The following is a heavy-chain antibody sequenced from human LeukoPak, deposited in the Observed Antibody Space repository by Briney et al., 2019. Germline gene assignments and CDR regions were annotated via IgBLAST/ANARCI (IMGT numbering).Heavy chain of an antibody. CDR2: ISGSGGTT. Sequence: PGGSLRLSCAASGFTFSSYSMNWVRQAPGKGLEWVSVISGSGGTTYYADSVKGRFTISRDNSKNTLYLQMNSLRAEDTAVYYCAKSPRILTGYLDYWGQGTLVTVSS. D-gene: IGHD3-9*01. CDR1: GFTFSSYS. CDR3: AKSPRILTGYLDY. V-gene: IGHV3-23*01. J-gene: IGHJ4*02.